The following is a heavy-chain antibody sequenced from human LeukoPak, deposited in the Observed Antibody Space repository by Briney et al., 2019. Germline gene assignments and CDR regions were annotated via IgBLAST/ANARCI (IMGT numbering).Heavy chain of an antibody. J-gene: IGHJ4*02. Sequence: GGSLRLSCAASGFTVGSNYMSWVRQAPGKGLEWVSVIYSGGSTYYADSVKGRFTISRDNSKNTLYLQMNSLRAEDTAVYYCAKDYLGFYDNWGQGTLVTVSS. D-gene: IGHD3-16*01. CDR1: GFTVGSNY. CDR3: AKDYLGFYDN. CDR2: IYSGGST. V-gene: IGHV3-66*01.